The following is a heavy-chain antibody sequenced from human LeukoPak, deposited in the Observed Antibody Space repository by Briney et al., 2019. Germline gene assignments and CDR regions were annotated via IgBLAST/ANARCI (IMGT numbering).Heavy chain of an antibody. J-gene: IGHJ3*02. D-gene: IGHD2-15*01. CDR1: GGTFSSYA. CDR3: ARDKEYCSGGSCNAFDI. Sequence: SVKVSCKASGGTFSSYAISWVRQAPGQGLEWMGGIIPIFGTANYAQKFQGRVTITADEPTSTAYMELSSLRSEDTAVYYCARDKEYCSGGSCNAFDIWGQGTMVTVSS. CDR2: IIPIFGTA. V-gene: IGHV1-69*13.